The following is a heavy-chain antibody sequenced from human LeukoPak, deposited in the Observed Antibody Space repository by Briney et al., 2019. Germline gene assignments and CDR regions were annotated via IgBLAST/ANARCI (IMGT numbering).Heavy chain of an antibody. V-gene: IGHV3-9*01. CDR3: AKALRAIDY. D-gene: IGHD3-10*01. Sequence: GGSLRLSCAASGFTFDDYAMHWVRQAPGKGLEWVSGISWNSGSIDYADSVKGRFTISRDNAKNSLYLQMNSLRAEDTALYYCAKALRAIDYWGQGTLVTVSS. J-gene: IGHJ4*02. CDR2: ISWNSGSI. CDR1: GFTFDDYA.